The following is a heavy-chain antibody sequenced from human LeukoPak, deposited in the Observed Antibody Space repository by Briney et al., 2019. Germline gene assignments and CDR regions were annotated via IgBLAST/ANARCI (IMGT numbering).Heavy chain of an antibody. CDR1: GFTFSSYW. CDR2: IKQDGSEK. CDR3: ARQQDFDWPIQRSLDY. J-gene: IGHJ4*02. V-gene: IGHV3-7*01. D-gene: IGHD3-9*01. Sequence: GGSLRLSCAASGFTFSSYWMSWVRQAPGKGLEWVANIKQDGSEKYYVDSVKGRFTISTDNSKNTLYLQMNSLRAEDTAVYYCARQQDFDWPIQRSLDYWGQGTLVTVSS.